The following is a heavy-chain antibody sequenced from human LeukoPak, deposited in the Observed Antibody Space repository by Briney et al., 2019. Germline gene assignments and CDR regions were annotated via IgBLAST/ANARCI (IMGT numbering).Heavy chain of an antibody. J-gene: IGHJ5*02. CDR1: GYTFTGYY. CDR2: INPNSGGT. Sequence: ASVKVSCKASGYTFTGYYMHWVRQAPGQGLEWMGWINPNSGGTNYAQKFQGRVTMTRDTSISTAYMELSRLRSDDTAVYYCARTRTRDSSGWSWFDPWGQGTLVTVSS. D-gene: IGHD6-19*01. CDR3: ARTRTRDSSGWSWFDP. V-gene: IGHV1-2*02.